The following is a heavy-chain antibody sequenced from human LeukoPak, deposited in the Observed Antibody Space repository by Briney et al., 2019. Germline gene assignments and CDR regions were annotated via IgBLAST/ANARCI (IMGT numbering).Heavy chain of an antibody. D-gene: IGHD3-22*01. Sequence: GGSLRLSCAASGFTFSSYSMNWVRQAPGKGLEWVSSISSSSSYIYYADSVKGRFTISRDNAKNSLYLQMNSLRAEDTAVYYCAKDYFNYYDSSGYYMGYYFDYWGQGTLVTVSS. CDR3: AKDYFNYYDSSGYYMGYYFDY. V-gene: IGHV3-21*04. CDR1: GFTFSSYS. CDR2: ISSSSSYI. J-gene: IGHJ4*02.